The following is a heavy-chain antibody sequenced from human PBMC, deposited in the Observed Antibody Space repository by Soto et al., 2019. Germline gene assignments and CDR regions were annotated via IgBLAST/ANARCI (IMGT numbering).Heavy chain of an antibody. V-gene: IGHV2-70*11. J-gene: IGHJ4*02. D-gene: IGHD5-12*01. CDR3: ARITYGGYDFPYDY. Sequence: GSGPTLVNPTQTLTLTCTFSGFSLSTSGMCVSWIRQPPGKALEWLARIDWDDDKYYSTSLKTRLTISKDTSKNQVVLTMTNMDPVDTATYYCARITYGGYDFPYDYWGQGTLVTVSS. CDR2: IDWDDDK. CDR1: GFSLSTSGMC.